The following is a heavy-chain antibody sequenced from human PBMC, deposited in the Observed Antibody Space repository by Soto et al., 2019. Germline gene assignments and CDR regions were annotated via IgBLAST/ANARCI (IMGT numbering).Heavy chain of an antibody. Sequence: EVQLLESGGGLVQPGGSLRLSCAASGFIFSSYAMTWVRQAPGKGLEWVSFSSANGAGTYYADSVKGRFTISRDNSKSTLYLPMTSLRAEDTAVYYCAKDRRAGGNSGFYSEFWGQGALVIVSS. J-gene: IGHJ4*02. CDR2: SSANGAGT. CDR3: AKDRRAGGNSGFYSEF. CDR1: GFIFSSYA. V-gene: IGHV3-23*01. D-gene: IGHD2-21*01.